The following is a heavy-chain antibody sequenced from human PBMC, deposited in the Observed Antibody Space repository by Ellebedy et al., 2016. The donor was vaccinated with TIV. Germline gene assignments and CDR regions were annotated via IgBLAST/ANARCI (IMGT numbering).Heavy chain of an antibody. D-gene: IGHD3-10*01. V-gene: IGHV1-18*04. CDR2: FSGYNGDT. CDR1: GYSFTNYG. Sequence: ASVKVSCXASGYSFTNYGISWVRQAPGQGLEWVGWFSGYNGDTNYAQKLQGRVTMTTDTSTSTAYMELRSLRSDDTAVYYCARAPSSGHSPFWYWGQGTLVTVFS. CDR3: ARAPSSGHSPFWY. J-gene: IGHJ4*02.